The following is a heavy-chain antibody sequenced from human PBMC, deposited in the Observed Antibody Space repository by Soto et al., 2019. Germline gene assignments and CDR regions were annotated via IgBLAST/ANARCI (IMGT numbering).Heavy chain of an antibody. V-gene: IGHV4-59*01. Sequence: SETLSLTCTVSGGFINSYYWSWIRQSPGKGLEWIGYIYYRGTTRYNPSLKSRVTLSVDTSENQFSLKLRSVTAADTAVYYCARDFVAGSTWFDPWGQGILVTASS. D-gene: IGHD6-19*01. J-gene: IGHJ5*02. CDR3: ARDFVAGSTWFDP. CDR2: IYYRGTT. CDR1: GGFINSYY.